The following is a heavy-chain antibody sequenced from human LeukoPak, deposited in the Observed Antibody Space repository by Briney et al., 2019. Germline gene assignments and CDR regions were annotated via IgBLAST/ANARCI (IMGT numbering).Heavy chain of an antibody. CDR1: GYTFTSYG. CDR3: ARDPSRYNGYDSLPTGCDY. D-gene: IGHD5-12*01. CDR2: ISAYNGNT. Sequence: GASVKVSCKASGYTFTSYGISWVRQAPGQGLEWMGWISAYNGNTNYAQKLQGRVTMTTDTSTSTAYMELRSLRSDGTAVYYCARDPSRYNGYDSLPTGCDYCGEGTLVTVSS. V-gene: IGHV1-18*01. J-gene: IGHJ4*02.